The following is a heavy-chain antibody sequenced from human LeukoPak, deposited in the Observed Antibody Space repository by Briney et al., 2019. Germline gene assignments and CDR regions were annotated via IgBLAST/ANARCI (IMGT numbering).Heavy chain of an antibody. CDR2: ISVYNGNT. V-gene: IGHV1-18*01. D-gene: IGHD1-26*01. CDR3: ARDHELTGATSY. J-gene: IGHJ4*02. CDR1: GYTFTSYG. Sequence: ASVKVSCKASGYTFTSYGISWVRQAPGQGLEWMGWISVYNGNTNYAQKLQGRVTMTTDTSTSTAYMELRSLRSDDTAVYYCARDHELTGATSYWGQGTLVTVST.